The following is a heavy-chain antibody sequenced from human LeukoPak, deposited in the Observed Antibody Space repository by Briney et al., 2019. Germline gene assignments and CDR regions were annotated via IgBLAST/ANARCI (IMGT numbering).Heavy chain of an antibody. Sequence: PGGSLRLSCAASGFTVSSNYMSWVRQAPGKGLEWVSAISGSGGSTYYADSVKGRFTISRDNSKNTLYLQMNSLRAEDTAVYYCAKKLSSVWFDPWGQGTLVTVSS. CDR3: AKKLSSVWFDP. V-gene: IGHV3-23*01. CDR2: ISGSGGST. J-gene: IGHJ5*02. D-gene: IGHD3-22*01. CDR1: GFTVSSNY.